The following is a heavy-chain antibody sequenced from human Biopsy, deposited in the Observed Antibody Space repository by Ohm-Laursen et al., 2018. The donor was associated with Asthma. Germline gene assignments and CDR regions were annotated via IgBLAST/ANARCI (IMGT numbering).Heavy chain of an antibody. J-gene: IGHJ5*02. CDR2: VHSSGST. Sequence: TLSLTCTVSPGSINDYYWSWIRQFPGKGLEWIGYVHSSGSTRFNPSLKSRVTVSVDTSVDQVSLKLSSVSAADTAIYYCARATSTWSQSGPHFFDHWGPGTLVTVSS. D-gene: IGHD6-13*01. CDR3: ARATSTWSQSGPHFFDH. V-gene: IGHV4-59*01. CDR1: PGSINDYY.